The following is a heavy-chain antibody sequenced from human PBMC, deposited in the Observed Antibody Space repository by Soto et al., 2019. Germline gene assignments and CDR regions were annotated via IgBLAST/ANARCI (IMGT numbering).Heavy chain of an antibody. Sequence: GASVKVSCKVSGYTLTELSMHWVRQAPGKGLEWMGGFDPEDGETIYAQKFQGRVTMTEDTSTDTAYMELSSLRSEDTAVYYCATDTLPPNSSSWFDAFDIWGQGTMVTVSS. CDR3: ATDTLPPNSSSWFDAFDI. J-gene: IGHJ3*02. CDR2: FDPEDGET. CDR1: GYTLTELS. V-gene: IGHV1-24*01. D-gene: IGHD6-13*01.